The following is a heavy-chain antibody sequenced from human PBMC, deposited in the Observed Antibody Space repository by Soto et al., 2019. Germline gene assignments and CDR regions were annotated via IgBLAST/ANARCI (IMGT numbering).Heavy chain of an antibody. CDR2: IYYSGST. Sequence: QVQLQELGPGLVKPSQTLSLTCTVSGGSISSGGYYWSWIRQHPGKGLEWIGYIYYSGSTYYNPSLKSRVTISVDTSKNQFSLKLSSVTAADTAVYYCARAPPGDSSGYYSVWFDPWGQGTLVTVSS. CDR3: ARAPPGDSSGYYSVWFDP. CDR1: GGSISSGGYY. D-gene: IGHD3-22*01. J-gene: IGHJ5*02. V-gene: IGHV4-31*03.